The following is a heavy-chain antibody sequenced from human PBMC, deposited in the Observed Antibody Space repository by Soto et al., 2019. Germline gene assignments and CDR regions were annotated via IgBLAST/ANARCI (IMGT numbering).Heavy chain of an antibody. V-gene: IGHV3-30*18. CDR1: GLTFNTHD. J-gene: IGHJ4*02. CDR2: ISKDGSFK. CDR3: TNGGPGAEFAY. Sequence: QVHLVDSGGGVVQPGRSLRLSCAASGLTFNTHDMHWVREAPGKGVEWVAGISKDGSFKSYAGSVVGRFTVSRDNFENTVGLQMNSLRSEDTGLYYCTNGGPGAEFAYWGQGTLVTVSS. D-gene: IGHD3-10*01.